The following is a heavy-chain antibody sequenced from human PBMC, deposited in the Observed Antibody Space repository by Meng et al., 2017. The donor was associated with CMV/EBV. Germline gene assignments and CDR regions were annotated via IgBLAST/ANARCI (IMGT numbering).Heavy chain of an antibody. D-gene: IGHD5-12*01. J-gene: IGHJ4*02. CDR2: IKSKTDGGTI. CDR1: GFIFSNAW. Sequence: GFIFSNAWMNWVRQAPGKGLEWVGRIKSKTDGGTIDYAAPVKGTFTISRDDSKNTLYLQMNSLKSEDTAVYYCSTDRWEGGYDPNFDYWGQGTLVTVSS. V-gene: IGHV3-15*07. CDR3: STDRWEGGYDPNFDY.